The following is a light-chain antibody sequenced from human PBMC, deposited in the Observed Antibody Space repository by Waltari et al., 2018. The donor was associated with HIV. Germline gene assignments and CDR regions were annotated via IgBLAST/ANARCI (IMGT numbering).Light chain of an antibody. CDR1: QTFNTY. CDR3: QQSHTNPRT. Sequence: DTQLTQPPSSLSASVGDRVSITCRASQTFNTYLNWYQQIPGKAPKLLIYATSTVQSGVPLRFSGSGSGTDFTLTISSLQPEDFATYYCQQSHTNPRTFGRGTKVEVK. V-gene: IGKV1-39*01. J-gene: IGKJ4*02. CDR2: ATS.